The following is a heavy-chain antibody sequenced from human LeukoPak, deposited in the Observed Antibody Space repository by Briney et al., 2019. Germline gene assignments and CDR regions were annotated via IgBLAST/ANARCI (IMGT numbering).Heavy chain of an antibody. CDR2: ISAYNGNT. D-gene: IGHD2-15*01. V-gene: IGHV1-18*01. J-gene: IGHJ1*01. CDR1: GYTFTSYG. CDR3: ARGLSRPGYCSGGSCYSSEYFQH. Sequence: ASVKVSCKASGYTFTSYGISWVRQAPGQGLEWMGWISAYNGNTNYAQKLQGRVTMTTDTSTSTAYMELRSLRSDDTAVYYCARGLSRPGYCSGGSCYSSEYFQHWGQGTLVTVSS.